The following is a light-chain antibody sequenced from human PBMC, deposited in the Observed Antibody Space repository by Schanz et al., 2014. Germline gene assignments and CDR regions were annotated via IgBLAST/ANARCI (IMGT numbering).Light chain of an antibody. CDR1: QDISNY. V-gene: IGKV1-39*01. CDR3: QQSITYPVT. J-gene: IGKJ2*01. CDR2: AAS. Sequence: DIQMTQSPSTLSASVGDRVTITCQASQDISNYLNWYQHKPGKAPKLLIYAASSLQGGVPSRFSGSGSGTEFTLTISGLQPDDFATYYCQQSITYPVTFGQGTKVEIK.